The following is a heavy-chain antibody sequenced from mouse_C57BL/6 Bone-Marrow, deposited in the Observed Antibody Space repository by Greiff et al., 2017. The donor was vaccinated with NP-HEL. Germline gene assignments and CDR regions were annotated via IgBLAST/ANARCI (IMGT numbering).Heavy chain of an antibody. J-gene: IGHJ2*01. CDR2: ISSGGSYT. Sequence: EVQGVESGGDLVKPGGSLKLSCAASGFTFSSYGMSWVRQTPDKRLEWVATISSGGSYTYYPDSVKGRFTISRDNAKNTLYLQMSSQKSEDTAMYYCARRGYGNYDYWGQGTTLTVSS. D-gene: IGHD2-1*01. CDR1: GFTFSSYG. CDR3: ARRGYGNYDY. V-gene: IGHV5-6*01.